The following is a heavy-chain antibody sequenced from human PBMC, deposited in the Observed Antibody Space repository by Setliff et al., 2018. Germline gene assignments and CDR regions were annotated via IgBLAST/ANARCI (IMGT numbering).Heavy chain of an antibody. CDR2: INPGGGST. J-gene: IGHJ4*02. CDR1: GYTFTNHY. Sequence: GASVKVSCKASGYTFTNHYMHWVRQAPGQGLEWMGMINPGGGSTTYAQKFQGRVTMTRDTSTSTVYMEPSSLRTEDTAVYYCARGYYDSYARYYVVGDYWGQGTPVTVSS. D-gene: IGHD3-22*01. CDR3: ARGYYDSYARYYVVGDY. V-gene: IGHV1-46*01.